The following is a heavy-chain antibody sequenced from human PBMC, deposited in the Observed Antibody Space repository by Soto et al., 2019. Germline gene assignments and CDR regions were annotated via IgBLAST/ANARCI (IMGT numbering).Heavy chain of an antibody. D-gene: IGHD3-10*01. CDR1: GGSISSVDYY. CDR3: ARGPYYYGSGSYYTDYYYYGMDV. CDR2: INHSGST. J-gene: IGHJ6*02. Sequence: SETLSLTCTVSGGSISSVDYYWSWIRQPPGKGLEWIGEINHSGSTNYNPSLKSRVTISVDTSKNQFSPKLSSVTAADTAVYYCARGPYYYGSGSYYTDYYYYGMDVWGQGTTVTVSS. V-gene: IGHV4-34*01.